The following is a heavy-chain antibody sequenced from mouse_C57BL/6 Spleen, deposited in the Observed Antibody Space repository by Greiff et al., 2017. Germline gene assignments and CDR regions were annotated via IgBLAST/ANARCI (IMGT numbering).Heavy chain of an antibody. CDR1: GYTFTSYW. Sequence: VQLQQPGAELVKPGASVKLSCKASGYTFTSYWMHWVKQRPGRGLEWIGRIDPNSGGTKYNEKFKSKATLTVDKPSSTAYMKLSSLTSEDSAVYYCARGSYYGSSYEYFDVWGTGTTVTVSS. J-gene: IGHJ1*03. V-gene: IGHV1-72*01. CDR2: IDPNSGGT. CDR3: ARGSYYGSSYEYFDV. D-gene: IGHD1-1*01.